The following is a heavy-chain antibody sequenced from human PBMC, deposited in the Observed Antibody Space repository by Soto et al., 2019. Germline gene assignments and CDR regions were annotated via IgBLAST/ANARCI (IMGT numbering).Heavy chain of an antibody. CDR3: AREGQFGDFDH. D-gene: IGHD3-10*01. Sequence: GGSLRLSCAASGFIFSSFVMTWVRQAPGKGLEWVSGISGSAVTYYADSVKGRFTASRDNSKNTIYLQMNSLSVEDTAVYYCAREGQFGDFDHWGQGTLVTVSS. CDR2: ISGSAVT. J-gene: IGHJ4*02. V-gene: IGHV3-23*01. CDR1: GFIFSSFV.